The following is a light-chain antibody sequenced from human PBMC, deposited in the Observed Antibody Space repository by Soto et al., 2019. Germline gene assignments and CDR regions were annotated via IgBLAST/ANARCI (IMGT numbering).Light chain of an antibody. CDR1: SSNIGAGYD. V-gene: IGLV1-40*01. J-gene: IGLJ2*01. CDR3: QSYDSSLSGWEVV. CDR2: GNS. Sequence: QSVLTQPPSVYGAPGQRVPISCTGSSSNIGAGYDVHWYQQLPGTAPKLLIYGNSNRPSGVPDRFSGSKSVTSASLAITGLQSEDEADDYCQSYDSSLSGWEVVVGGGTKLTVL.